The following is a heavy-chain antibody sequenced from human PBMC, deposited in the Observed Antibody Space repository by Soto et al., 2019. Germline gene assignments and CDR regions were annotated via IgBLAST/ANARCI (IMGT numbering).Heavy chain of an antibody. CDR2: IIPIFGTA. V-gene: IGHV1-69*13. D-gene: IGHD2-2*01. Sequence: SVKVSCKASGGTFSSYAISWVRQAPGQGLEWMGGIIPIFGTANYAQKFQGRVTITADESTSTAYMELSSLRSEDTAVYYCARHVPADGYYYGMDVWGQGTTVTVSS. CDR3: ARHVPADGYYYGMDV. CDR1: GGTFSSYA. J-gene: IGHJ6*02.